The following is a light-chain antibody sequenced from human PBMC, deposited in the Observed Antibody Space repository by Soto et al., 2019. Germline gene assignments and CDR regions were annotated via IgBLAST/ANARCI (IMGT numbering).Light chain of an antibody. J-gene: IGLJ1*01. CDR3: QAWVSSTVV. CDR1: NLGDKY. V-gene: IGLV3-1*01. CDR2: EDT. Sequence: SYELTQPPSVSVSPGQTASVTCSGDNLGDKYASWYQQKPGQSPVLVIFEDTKRPSGIPERFSGSNSGNTATLTISGAQAMDEADYYCQAWVSSTVVFGTGTKLTVL.